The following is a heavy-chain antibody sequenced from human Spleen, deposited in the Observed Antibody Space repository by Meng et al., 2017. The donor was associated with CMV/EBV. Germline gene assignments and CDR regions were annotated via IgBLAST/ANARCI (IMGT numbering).Heavy chain of an antibody. Sequence: TVKISCKVSGYTFTDYHMHWVRQAPGKGLEWMGLVDTENGRTIYAEKFQGRVSMTADTSTDIVYMYLSSLTSEDTAVYYCSAAADYWGQGTLVTVSS. CDR3: SAAADY. V-gene: IGHV1-69-2*01. CDR1: GYTFTDYH. J-gene: IGHJ4*02. CDR2: VDTENGRT.